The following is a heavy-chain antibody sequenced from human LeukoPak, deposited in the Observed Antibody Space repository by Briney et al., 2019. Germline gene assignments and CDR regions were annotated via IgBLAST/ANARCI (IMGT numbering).Heavy chain of an antibody. CDR3: ARDLGTGDRAA. CDR1: GYTFTGYY. J-gene: IGHJ5*02. D-gene: IGHD1-26*01. Sequence: ASVRVSCKASGYTFTGYYMHWVRQAPGQGLEWMGWINPNSGGTNYAQKFQGRVTMTRDTSISTAYMELSRLRSDDTAMYYCARDLGTGDRAAWGQGTLVTVSS. CDR2: INPNSGGT. V-gene: IGHV1-2*02.